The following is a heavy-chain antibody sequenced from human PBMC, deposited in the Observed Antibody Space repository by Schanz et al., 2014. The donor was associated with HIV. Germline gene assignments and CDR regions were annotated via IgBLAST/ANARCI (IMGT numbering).Heavy chain of an antibody. J-gene: IGHJ2*01. CDR2: IYYSGNT. V-gene: IGHV4-59*12. Sequence: QVQLQESGPGLLKPSETLSLTCTVSGDSISTYYWSWIRQAPGKGLEWIGYIYYSGNTHYNPSLRGRLTISVDTSKNQFSLEVNSVTAADTAVYYCAREDVSNWSFDLWGRGTLVSVSS. CDR1: GDSISTYY. D-gene: IGHD3-10*02. CDR3: AREDVSNWSFDL.